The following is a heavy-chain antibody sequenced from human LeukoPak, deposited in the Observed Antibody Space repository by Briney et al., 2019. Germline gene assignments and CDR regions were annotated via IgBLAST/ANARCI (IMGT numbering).Heavy chain of an antibody. V-gene: IGHV3-30*04. CDR3: ARELAE. Sequence: GESLKISCAASGFTFSDSAMHWVRQAPGKGLEWLSTISNDGKNKYYAGSVRGRFTISRDNSRDTFYLQLTSLRPEDTAIYYCARELAEWGPGTLVTVSA. CDR2: ISNDGKNK. D-gene: IGHD6-13*01. CDR1: GFTFSDSA. J-gene: IGHJ4*02.